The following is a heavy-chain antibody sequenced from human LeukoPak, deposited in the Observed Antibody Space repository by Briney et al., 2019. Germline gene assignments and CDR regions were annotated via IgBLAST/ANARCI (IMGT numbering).Heavy chain of an antibody. Sequence: PGGSLRLSCAASGFTFSSYGMHWVRQAPGKGLEWVAFIRYDGSNKYYADSVKGRFTISRDDSKNTLYLQMNSLRAEDTAVYYCAKEYCSGGSCLNYWGQGTLVTVSS. J-gene: IGHJ4*02. D-gene: IGHD2-15*01. CDR1: GFTFSSYG. CDR3: AKEYCSGGSCLNY. V-gene: IGHV3-30*02. CDR2: IRYDGSNK.